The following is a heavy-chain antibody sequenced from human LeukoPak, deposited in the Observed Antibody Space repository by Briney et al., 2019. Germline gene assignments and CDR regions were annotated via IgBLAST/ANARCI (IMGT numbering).Heavy chain of an antibody. D-gene: IGHD3-3*01. J-gene: IGHJ4*02. V-gene: IGHV1-24*01. CDR3: ARDGGDYDFWSGSDY. CDR1: GYTLTELS. Sequence: ASVKVSCKVSGYTLTELSMHWVRQAPGKGLEWMGGFDPEDGETIYAQKFQGRVTMTEDTSTDTAYMELSSLRSDDTAVYYCARDGGDYDFWSGSDYWGQGTLVTVSS. CDR2: FDPEDGET.